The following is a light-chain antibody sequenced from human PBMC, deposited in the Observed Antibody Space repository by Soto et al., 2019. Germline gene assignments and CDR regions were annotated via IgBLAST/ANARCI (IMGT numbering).Light chain of an antibody. CDR3: QQRNIWPPVT. CDR1: QNIRSNY. CDR2: GSS. Sequence: EIVLTQSPGTLSLSPGERATLSCRASQNIRSNYVAWYQQKPGQAPRLLIFGSSSTATGIPDRFSASGSGTDFTLTISRLEPEDFAVYYCQQRNIWPPVTFGQGTRLEIK. J-gene: IGKJ5*01. V-gene: IGKV3D-20*02.